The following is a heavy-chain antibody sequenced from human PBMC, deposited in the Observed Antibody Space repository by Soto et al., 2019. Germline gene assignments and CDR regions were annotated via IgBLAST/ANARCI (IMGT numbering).Heavy chain of an antibody. D-gene: IGHD2-2*01. J-gene: IGHJ6*02. V-gene: IGHV3-23*01. CDR1: GFTFSSYA. Sequence: PGGSLRLSCAASGFTFSSYAMSWVRQAPGKGLEWVSSISGTGGSTYYADSVKGRFTISRDNAKNSLYLQMNSLRAEDTAVYYCARDPHPLVPAATYYGMDVWGQGTTVTVSS. CDR3: ARDPHPLVPAATYYGMDV. CDR2: ISGTGGST.